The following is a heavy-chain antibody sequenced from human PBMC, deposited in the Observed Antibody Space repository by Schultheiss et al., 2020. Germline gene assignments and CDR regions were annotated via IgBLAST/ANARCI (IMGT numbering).Heavy chain of an antibody. CDR2: SHRNGQT. D-gene: IGHD6-6*01. J-gene: IGHJ4*02. V-gene: IGHV4-30-2*01. CDR3: AGEGSSSSALDY. CDR1: GGSVSSGGDC. Sequence: SETLSLTCAVSGGSVSSGGDCWGWIRQPPGKGLEWIGYSHRNGQTYYNSSLKSRVTISIDRSQNQFSLRLSSVTAADTAVYYCAGEGSSSSALDYWVQGTRGTVSS.